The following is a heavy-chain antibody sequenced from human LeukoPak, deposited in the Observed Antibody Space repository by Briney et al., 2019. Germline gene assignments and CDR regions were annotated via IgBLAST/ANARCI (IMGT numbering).Heavy chain of an antibody. CDR2: IYYSGST. V-gene: IGHV4-59*08. CDR1: GGSISSYY. D-gene: IGHD3-10*01. J-gene: IGHJ4*02. CDR3: ARTIRGVYFDY. Sequence: PSETLSLTCTVSGGSISSYYWSWIRQPPGKGLEWIGYIYYSGSTNYNPSLKSRVTISVDTSKNQFSLELSSVTAADTAVYYCARTIRGVYFDYWGQGTLVTVSS.